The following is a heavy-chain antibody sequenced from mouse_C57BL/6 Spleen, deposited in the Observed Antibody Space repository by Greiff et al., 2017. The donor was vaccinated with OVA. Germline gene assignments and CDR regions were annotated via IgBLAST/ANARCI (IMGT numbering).Heavy chain of an antibody. Sequence: VQGVESGPGLVAPSQSLSITCTVSGFSLTSYAISWVRQPPGQGLEWLGVIWTGGGTNFNSALKSRLSISKDNSTSQVFLKMNSLQTDDTARYDCARRWLPFYVDYWGQGTTLTVSS. CDR2: IWTGGGT. V-gene: IGHV2-9-1*01. J-gene: IGHJ2*01. D-gene: IGHD2-3*01. CDR3: ARRWLPFYVDY. CDR1: GFSLTSYA.